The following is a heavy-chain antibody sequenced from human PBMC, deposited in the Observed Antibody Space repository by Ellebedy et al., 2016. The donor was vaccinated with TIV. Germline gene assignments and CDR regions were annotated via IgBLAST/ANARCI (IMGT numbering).Heavy chain of an antibody. D-gene: IGHD3-9*01. CDR3: ARLRSRLTGSYYYYGMDV. CDR1: GGSISSYY. Sequence: SETLSLXXTVSGGSISSYYWSWIRQPPGKGLEWIGYIYYSGSTNYNPSLKSRVTISVDTSKNQFSLKLSSVTAADTAVYYCARLRSRLTGSYYYYGMDVWGQGTTVTVSS. V-gene: IGHV4-59*01. J-gene: IGHJ6*02. CDR2: IYYSGST.